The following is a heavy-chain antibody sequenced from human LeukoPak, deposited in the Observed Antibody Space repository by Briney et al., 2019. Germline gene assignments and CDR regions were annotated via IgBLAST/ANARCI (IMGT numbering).Heavy chain of an antibody. CDR3: ARPPDYGDYGGYVYWAFDI. Sequence: ASVKVSCKASGYTFTSYDINWVRQATGQGLEWMGWMNPNSGNTGYAQKFQGRVTMTRNTSISTAYMELSSLRSEDTAVYYCARPPDYGDYGGYVYWAFDIWGQGTMVTVSS. CDR1: GYTFTSYD. J-gene: IGHJ3*02. CDR2: MNPNSGNT. V-gene: IGHV1-8*01. D-gene: IGHD4-17*01.